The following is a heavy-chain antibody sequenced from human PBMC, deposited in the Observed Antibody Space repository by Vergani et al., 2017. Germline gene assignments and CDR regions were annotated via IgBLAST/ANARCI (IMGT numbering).Heavy chain of an antibody. V-gene: IGHV3-33*01. CDR1: GFTFNQYG. D-gene: IGHD2-21*01. CDR2: TWYDGNNK. Sequence: QVQLVESGGGVVQPGRSLRLSCAASGFTFNQYGMHWVRQAPGKGLEWVAVTWYDGNNKQYADSVKGRFTISRDNSKSTIYLQRNSLRDEDTGVYYCASDLLLLYPRFDPCVQGTLVTVSS. CDR3: ASDLLLLYPRFDP. J-gene: IGHJ5*02.